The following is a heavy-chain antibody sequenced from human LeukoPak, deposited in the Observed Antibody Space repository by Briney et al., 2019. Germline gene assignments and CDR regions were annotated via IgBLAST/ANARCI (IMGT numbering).Heavy chain of an antibody. J-gene: IGHJ4*02. CDR2: VYHSGGT. Sequence: SETLSLTCAVSGGSISSSNWWSWVRQPPGKGLEWIGEVYHSGGTNYNPSLKSRVTISVDKSKNQFSLNLSSVTAADTAVYHCARRGCSGGICPFDYWGQGTLVTVSS. D-gene: IGHD2-15*01. V-gene: IGHV4-4*02. CDR3: ARRGCSGGICPFDY. CDR1: GGSISSSNW.